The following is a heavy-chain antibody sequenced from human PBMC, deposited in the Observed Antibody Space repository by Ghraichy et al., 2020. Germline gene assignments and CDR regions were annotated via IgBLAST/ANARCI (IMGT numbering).Heavy chain of an antibody. CDR2: ISSSSSYI. Sequence: WGSLRLSCAASGFTFSSYSMNWVRQAPGKGLEWVSSISSSSSYIYYADSVKGRFTISRDNAKNSLYLQMNSLRAEDTAVYYCASPQSYYYGMDVWGQGTTVTVSS. CDR1: GFTFSSYS. J-gene: IGHJ6*02. V-gene: IGHV3-21*01. CDR3: ASPQSYYYGMDV.